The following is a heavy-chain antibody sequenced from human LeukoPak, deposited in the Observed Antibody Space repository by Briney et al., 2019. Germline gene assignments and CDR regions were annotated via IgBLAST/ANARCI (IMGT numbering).Heavy chain of an antibody. CDR2: ITASGTAM. V-gene: IGHV3-48*01. D-gene: IGHD3-3*01. CDR1: GFTFSSYS. Sequence: GGSLRLSCAASGFTFSSYSMNWVRQAPGKGLEWVSHITASGTAMFYADSVKGRFTISRDNAKNSLYLQMNSLRAEDTAVYYCARDLNRYYDFWSGSFQYYYYYGMDVWGQGTTVTVSS. J-gene: IGHJ6*02. CDR3: ARDLNRYYDFWSGSFQYYYYYGMDV.